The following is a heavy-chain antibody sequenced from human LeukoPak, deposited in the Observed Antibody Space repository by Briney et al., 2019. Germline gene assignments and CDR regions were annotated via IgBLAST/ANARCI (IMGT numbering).Heavy chain of an antibody. V-gene: IGHV4-39*01. Sequence: PSETLSLTCTVSGGSISSSSYYWGWIREPPGKGLEWIGSIYYSGSTYYNPSLKSRVTISVDTSKNQFSLKLSSVTAADTAVYYCASYSSGRYDYFDYWGQGTLVTVSS. CDR3: ASYSSGRYDYFDY. J-gene: IGHJ4*02. D-gene: IGHD6-19*01. CDR1: GGSISSSSYY. CDR2: IYYSGST.